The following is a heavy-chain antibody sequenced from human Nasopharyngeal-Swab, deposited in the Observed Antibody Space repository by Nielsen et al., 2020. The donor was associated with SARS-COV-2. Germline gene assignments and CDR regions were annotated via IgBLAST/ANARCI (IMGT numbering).Heavy chain of an antibody. J-gene: IGHJ4*02. CDR2: ISGADDST. V-gene: IGHV3-23*01. CDR3: AKGVYSYGYVADLYFDY. CDR1: GFIFKNYA. D-gene: IGHD5-18*01. Sequence: GESLKISCSASGFIFKNYAMNWVRQAPGRGLEWVSAISGADDSTKYADSVKGRFTISRDNSKNTLYLQMNSLRAEDTAVYYCAKGVYSYGYVADLYFDYWGQGTLVTVSS.